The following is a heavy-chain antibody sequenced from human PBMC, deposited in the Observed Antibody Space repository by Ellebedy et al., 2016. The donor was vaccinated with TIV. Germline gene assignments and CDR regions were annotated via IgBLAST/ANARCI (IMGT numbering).Heavy chain of an antibody. J-gene: IGHJ3*02. V-gene: IGHV3-49*03. CDR3: TRDQALYYYDSSGYYNYAFDI. CDR2: IRSKAYGGTT. D-gene: IGHD3-22*01. CDR1: GFTFGDYA. Sequence: GGSLRLSXTASGFTFGDYAMSWFRQAPGKGLEWVGFIRSKAYGGTTEYAASVKGRFTISRDDSKSIAYLQMNSLKTEDTAVYYCTRDQALYYYDSSGYYNYAFDIWGQGTMVTVSS.